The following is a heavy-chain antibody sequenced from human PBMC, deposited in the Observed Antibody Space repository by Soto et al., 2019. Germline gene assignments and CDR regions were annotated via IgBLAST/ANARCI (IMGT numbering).Heavy chain of an antibody. CDR2: ISGSGGST. D-gene: IGHD2-15*01. V-gene: IGHV3-23*01. J-gene: IGHJ6*02. Sequence: PGGSLRLSCAASGLTFSSYAMSWVRQAPGKGLEWVSAISGSGGSTYYADSVKGRFTISRDNSKNTLYLQMNSLRAEDTAVYYCVKIEGFYYGMDVWGQGTTVTVSS. CDR1: GLTFSSYA. CDR3: VKIEGFYYGMDV.